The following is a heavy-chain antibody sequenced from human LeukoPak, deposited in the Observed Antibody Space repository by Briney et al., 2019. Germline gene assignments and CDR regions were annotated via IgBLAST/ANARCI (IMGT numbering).Heavy chain of an antibody. J-gene: IGHJ4*02. CDR2: TYYRSKWYN. CDR3: ARDPIVGVVVAAAGFDY. V-gene: IGHV6-1*01. CDR1: GDSVSSNSAA. D-gene: IGHD2-15*01. Sequence: PSQTLSLTCAISGDSVSSNSAAWNWIRQSPSRGLEWLGRTYYRSKWYNDYAVSVKSRITINPDTSKNQFSLQLNSVTPEDTAVYYCARDPIVGVVVAAAGFDYWGQGTLVTVSS.